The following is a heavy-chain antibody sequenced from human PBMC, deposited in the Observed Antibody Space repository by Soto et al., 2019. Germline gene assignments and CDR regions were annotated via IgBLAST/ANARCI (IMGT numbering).Heavy chain of an antibody. CDR3: ARDYYKYYDSSGYYRSPAY. Sequence: GGSLRLSCAASGFTLSSYAMHWVRQAPGKGLEWVALISYDGSDKDYADSVKGRFTISRDNSRNTLFLQMNSLRAEDTAVYYCARDYYKYYDSSGYYRSPAYWGQGTLVTVS. CDR2: ISYDGSDK. D-gene: IGHD3-22*01. J-gene: IGHJ4*02. CDR1: GFTLSSYA. V-gene: IGHV3-30-3*01.